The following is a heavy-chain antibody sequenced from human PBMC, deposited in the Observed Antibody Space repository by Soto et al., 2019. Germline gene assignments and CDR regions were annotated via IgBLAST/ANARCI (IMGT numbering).Heavy chain of an antibody. J-gene: IGHJ3*02. CDR2: IIPIFGTA. CDR1: GGTFSSYA. Sequence: SVKVSCKASGGTFSSYAISWVRQAPGQGLEWMGGIIPIFGTANYAQKFQGRVTITADESTSTAYMELGSLRSEDTAVYYCARTFRRAENAFDIWGQGTMVTVSS. V-gene: IGHV1-69*13. CDR3: ARTFRRAENAFDI.